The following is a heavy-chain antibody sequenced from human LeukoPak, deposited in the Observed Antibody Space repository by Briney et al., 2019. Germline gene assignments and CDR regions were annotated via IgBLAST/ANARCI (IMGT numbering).Heavy chain of an antibody. Sequence: SETLSLTCALYGGSFSGNYWSWIRQPPGKGLEWIGEVNHIGSTNYSPSLKSRVTISVDAYKNQFPLKLTSVTAADTAVYYCAGPKAGYNGYFDYWGQGTLVTVSS. CDR1: GGSFSGNY. J-gene: IGHJ4*02. D-gene: IGHD5-24*01. CDR3: AGPKAGYNGYFDY. CDR2: VNHIGST. V-gene: IGHV4-34*01.